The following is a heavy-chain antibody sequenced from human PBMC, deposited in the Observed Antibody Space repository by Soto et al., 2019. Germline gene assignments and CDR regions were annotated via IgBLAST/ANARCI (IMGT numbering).Heavy chain of an antibody. CDR3: VRTGLVVAAATREDY. J-gene: IGHJ4*02. CDR2: INSDGSST. CDR1: GFTFSSYW. D-gene: IGHD2-15*01. V-gene: IGHV3-74*01. Sequence: EVQLVESGGGLVQPGESLRLSCAASGFTFSSYWMHWVRQAPGKGLVWVSRINSDGSSTSYAGSVKGRFTISRDNAKNTLYLQMHSLRAEDTAVYYCVRTGLVVAAATREDYWGQGTLVTVS.